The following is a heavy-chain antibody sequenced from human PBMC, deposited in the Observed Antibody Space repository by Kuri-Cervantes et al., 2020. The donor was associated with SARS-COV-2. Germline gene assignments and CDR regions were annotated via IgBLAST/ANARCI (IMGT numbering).Heavy chain of an antibody. J-gene: IGHJ6*02. D-gene: IGHD2-15*01. Sequence: GGSLRLSCTASGFTFGDYAMSWIRQAPGKGLEWVSYISSSGSTIYYADSVKGRFTISRDNAKNSLYLQMNSLRAEDTAVYYCARTGLPGWYYYYGMDVWGQGTTVTVSS. CDR2: ISSSGSTI. CDR1: GFTFGDYA. CDR3: ARTGLPGWYYYYGMDV. V-gene: IGHV3-11*01.